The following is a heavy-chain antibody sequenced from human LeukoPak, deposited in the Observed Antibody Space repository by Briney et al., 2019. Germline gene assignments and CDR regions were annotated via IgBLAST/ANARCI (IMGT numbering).Heavy chain of an antibody. J-gene: IGHJ4*02. Sequence: PGGSLRLSCAASGFTFSSYSMNWVRQAPGKGLEWVSYISPSSSTIYYADSGKGRFTISKDNAKNSLYLQMNSLRAEDTAVYYCAREHTPFGSGCTAAYWGQGTPVTVSS. CDR3: AREHTPFGSGCTAAY. CDR1: GFTFSSYS. D-gene: IGHD6-19*01. CDR2: ISPSSSTI. V-gene: IGHV3-48*01.